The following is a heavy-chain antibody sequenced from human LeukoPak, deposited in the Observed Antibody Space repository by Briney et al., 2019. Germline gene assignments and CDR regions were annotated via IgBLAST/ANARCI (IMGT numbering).Heavy chain of an antibody. CDR2: IYTSGST. D-gene: IGHD3-22*01. V-gene: IGHV4-4*07. Sequence: KPSETLSLTCTVSGGSISSYYWSWIRQPAGKGLEWIGRIYTSGSTNYNPSLKSRVTISVDTSKNQFSLKLSSVTAADTAVYYCARGYYYDSSGYNDAFDIWGQGTMVTVSS. CDR1: GGSISSYY. CDR3: ARGYYYDSSGYNDAFDI. J-gene: IGHJ3*02.